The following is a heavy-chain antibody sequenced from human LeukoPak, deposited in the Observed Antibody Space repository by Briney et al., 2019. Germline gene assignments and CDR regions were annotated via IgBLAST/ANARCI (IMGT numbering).Heavy chain of an antibody. CDR1: GYTFTSYY. CDR3: ARDNSVENTAWWFDP. CDR2: INPSGGST. D-gene: IGHD4-23*01. J-gene: IGHJ5*02. V-gene: IGHV1-46*01. Sequence: ASVKVSCKASGYTFTSYYMHWVRQAPGQGLEWMGIINPSGGSTSYAQKFQGRVTMTRDMSTSTDYMELSSLRSEDTAVYYCARDNSVENTAWWFDPWGQGTLVTVSS.